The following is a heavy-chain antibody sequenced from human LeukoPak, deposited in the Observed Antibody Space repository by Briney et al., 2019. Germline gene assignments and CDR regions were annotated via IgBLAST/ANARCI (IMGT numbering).Heavy chain of an antibody. Sequence: SETLSLTCTVSGVSISSYYWSWIRQPAGKGLEWIGRMYISGTTDYNPSLKSRVTMSVDTSKNQFSLKLTSVTAADTAVYYCARDGGVVVPAAPAAFDIWGQGTMVTVSS. V-gene: IGHV4-4*07. CDR1: GVSISSYY. CDR2: MYISGTT. D-gene: IGHD2-2*01. J-gene: IGHJ3*02. CDR3: ARDGGVVVPAAPAAFDI.